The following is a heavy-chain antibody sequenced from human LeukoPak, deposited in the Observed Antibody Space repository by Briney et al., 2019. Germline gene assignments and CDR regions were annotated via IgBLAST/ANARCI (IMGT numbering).Heavy chain of an antibody. CDR1: GGSFSGYY. CDR2: INHSGST. D-gene: IGHD5-18*01. Sequence: SETPSLTCAVYGGSFSGYYWSWIRQPPGKGLEWIGEINHSGSTNYNPSLKSRVTISLDTSKNQFSLKLRSVTAADTARYYCARGGYIHGFWGQGTLVTVSS. CDR3: ARGGYIHGF. J-gene: IGHJ4*02. V-gene: IGHV4-34*01.